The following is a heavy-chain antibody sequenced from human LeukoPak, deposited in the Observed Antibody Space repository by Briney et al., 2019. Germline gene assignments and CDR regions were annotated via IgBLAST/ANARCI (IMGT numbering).Heavy chain of an antibody. CDR2: IRYDGSNK. CDR1: GFTFSTYD. V-gene: IGHV3-30*02. Sequence: GGSLRLSCAASGFTFSTYDMHWVRQAPGKGPEWVAFIRYDGSNKYYVDSVKGRFTISRDNSKNTLYLQMNSLRAEDTAVYYCAKGYGEDFDYWGQGTLVTVSS. D-gene: IGHD5-18*01. CDR3: AKGYGEDFDY. J-gene: IGHJ4*02.